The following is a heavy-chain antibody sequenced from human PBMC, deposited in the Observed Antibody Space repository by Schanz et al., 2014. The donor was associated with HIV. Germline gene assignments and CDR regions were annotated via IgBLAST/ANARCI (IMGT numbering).Heavy chain of an antibody. CDR3: AREKFSTLTGYPQNAFDI. J-gene: IGHJ3*02. V-gene: IGHV1-69*01. CDR1: GGTFSSYA. D-gene: IGHD3-9*01. CDR2: IIPIFGTA. Sequence: QVQLVQSGTEVTKPGSSVKVSCTASGGTFSSYAISWVRQVPGQGLEWMGGIIPIFGTANSAQRFQGRVTNTDSPSTSTAYFRLSSLRSEDTAVYYCAREKFSTLTGYPQNAFDIWGQGTMVTVSS.